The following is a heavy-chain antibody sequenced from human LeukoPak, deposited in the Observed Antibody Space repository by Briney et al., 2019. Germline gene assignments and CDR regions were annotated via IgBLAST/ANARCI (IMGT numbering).Heavy chain of an antibody. CDR3: AKDGSYSGSYDY. D-gene: IGHD1-26*01. V-gene: IGHV3-43D*03. CDR2: ISWDGGST. CDR1: GFTFDDYA. J-gene: IGHJ4*02. Sequence: PGGSLRLSCAASGFTFDDYAMHWVRQALGKGLEWVSLISWDGGSTYYADSVKGRFTISRDNSKNSLYLQMNSLRAEDTALYYCAKDGSYSGSYDYWGQGTLVTVSS.